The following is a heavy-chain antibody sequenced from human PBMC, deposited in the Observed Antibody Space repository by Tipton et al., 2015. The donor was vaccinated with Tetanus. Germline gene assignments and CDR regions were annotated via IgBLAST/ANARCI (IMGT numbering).Heavy chain of an antibody. J-gene: IGHJ4*02. CDR2: IYPGDSDT. Sequence: VQLVQSGGEVKKPGGSLKISCKGSGYIFNNYWIGWVRQKPGKGLEWMGIIYPGDSDTRYSPSFQGQVTISVAKSINTAYLQWSSLKASDTSMFYCARAHCTDGVCNFDFWGQGALVTVAS. CDR3: ARAHCTDGVCNFDF. D-gene: IGHD2-8*01. CDR1: GYIFNNYW. V-gene: IGHV5-51*01.